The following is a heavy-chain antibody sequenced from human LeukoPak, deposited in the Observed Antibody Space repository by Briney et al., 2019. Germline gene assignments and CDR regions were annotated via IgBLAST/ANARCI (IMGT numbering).Heavy chain of an antibody. Sequence: SETLSLTCTVSGGSISRGGYYWSWIRQHPGKGLEWIGYIYYSGSTYYNPSLKSRVTISVDTSKNQFPLNLSSVTAADTAVYYCARAPATVVEFGCWGQGTLVTVSS. D-gene: IGHD4-23*01. CDR1: GGSISRGGYY. CDR2: IYYSGST. CDR3: ARAPATVVEFGC. V-gene: IGHV4-31*03. J-gene: IGHJ4*02.